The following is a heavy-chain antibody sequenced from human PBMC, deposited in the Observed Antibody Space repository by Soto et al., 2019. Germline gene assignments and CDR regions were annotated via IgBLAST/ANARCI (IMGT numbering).Heavy chain of an antibody. CDR3: SRRYRGTLDV. Sequence: PSETLSLTCAVPDGSISSGGYSWTCTGQQPGSGMECIDYMNHRGSTSNNPSNKSRVTILIDRSKNQFSVKQSSVNAEDKAVYYCSRRYRGTLDVWGKGTLVTVSS. D-gene: IGHD2-15*01. CDR2: MNHRGST. J-gene: IGHJ4*02. V-gene: IGHV4-30-2*01. CDR1: DGSISSGGYS.